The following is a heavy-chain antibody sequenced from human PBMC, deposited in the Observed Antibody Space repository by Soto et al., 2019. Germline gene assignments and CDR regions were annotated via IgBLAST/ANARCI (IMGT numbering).Heavy chain of an antibody. V-gene: IGHV1-8*01. D-gene: IGHD6-6*01. CDR1: GYTFTSYD. J-gene: IGHJ6*03. Sequence: ASVKVSCKASGYTFTSYDINWVRQATGQGLEWMGWMNPNSGNTGYAQKFQGRVTMTRNTSISTAYMELSSLRSEDTAVYYCARGGASSPEYYYYYYMDVWGKGTTVTVSS. CDR2: MNPNSGNT. CDR3: ARGGASSPEYYYYYYMDV.